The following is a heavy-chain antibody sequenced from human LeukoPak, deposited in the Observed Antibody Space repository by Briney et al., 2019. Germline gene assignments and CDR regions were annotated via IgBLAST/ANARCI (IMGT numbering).Heavy chain of an antibody. Sequence: GASVKVSCKASGYTFTGYYMHWVRQAPGQGLEWMGWINPNSGGTNYAQKFQGRVTMTRDTSISTAYMELSRLRSDDTAVYYSARVGGVGVVVITTYFVYWGQGTLVTVSS. V-gene: IGHV1-2*02. CDR1: GYTFTGYY. CDR3: ARVGGVGVVVITTYFVY. D-gene: IGHD3-22*01. CDR2: INPNSGGT. J-gene: IGHJ4*02.